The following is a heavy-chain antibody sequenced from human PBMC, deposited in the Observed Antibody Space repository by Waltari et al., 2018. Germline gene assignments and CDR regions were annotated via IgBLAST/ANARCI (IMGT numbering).Heavy chain of an antibody. CDR2: VIPKSGGT. CDR1: GYTFIDYY. V-gene: IGHV1-2*06. CDR3: ARWPALSADPYYFDY. J-gene: IGHJ4*02. Sequence: QVQLVQSGAEVKKPGASVRASCKTSGYTFIDYYIHGVRQAPGQGLEWMGRVIPKSGGTSYPQKFKDRVTMTRDTSISTAYMELSRLTFDDTAVYFCARWPALSADPYYFDYWGQGTLVTVSS. D-gene: IGHD3-16*01.